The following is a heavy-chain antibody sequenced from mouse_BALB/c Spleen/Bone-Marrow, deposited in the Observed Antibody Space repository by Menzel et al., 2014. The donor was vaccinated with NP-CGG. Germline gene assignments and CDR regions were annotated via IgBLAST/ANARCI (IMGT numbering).Heavy chain of an antibody. CDR3: GYDGYYAMDY. D-gene: IGHD2-14*01. J-gene: IGHJ4*01. Sequence: VKLVESGPGLVAPSQSLSITCTVSGFSLTSYGVHWVRQPPGKGLEWLGVIWAGGSTNYNSALMSRLSISKDNSKSQVFLKMNSLQTDDTAMYYCGYDGYYAMDYWGQGTSVTVSS. CDR2: IWAGGST. V-gene: IGHV2-9*02. CDR1: GFSLTSYG.